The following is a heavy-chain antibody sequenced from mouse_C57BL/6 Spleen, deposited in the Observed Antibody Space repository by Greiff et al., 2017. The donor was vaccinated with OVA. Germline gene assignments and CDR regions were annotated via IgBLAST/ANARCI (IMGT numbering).Heavy chain of an antibody. Sequence: VHVKQSGPELVKPGASVKIPCKASGYTFTDYNMDWVKQSHGKSLEWIGDINPNNGGTIYNQKFKGKATLTVDKSSSTAYMELRSLTSEDTAVYYCARSGNWDYALDYWGQGTSVTVSS. V-gene: IGHV1-18*01. CDR2: INPNNGGT. CDR3: ARSGNWDYALDY. D-gene: IGHD4-1*01. J-gene: IGHJ4*01. CDR1: GYTFTDYN.